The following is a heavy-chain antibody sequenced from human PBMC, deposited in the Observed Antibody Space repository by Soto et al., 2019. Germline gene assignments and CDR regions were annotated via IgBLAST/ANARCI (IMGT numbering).Heavy chain of an antibody. V-gene: IGHV3-23*01. CDR2: ISGSGGST. D-gene: IGHD2-15*01. Sequence: PGGSLRLSCAASGFTFSSSAMSWVRQAPGKGLEWVSAISGSGGSTYYADSVKGRFTISRNNSKNTLYLQMNSLRAEDTAVYYCAKDAPICSGGSCYRNWFDPWGQGTLVTVSS. CDR3: AKDAPICSGGSCYRNWFDP. J-gene: IGHJ5*02. CDR1: GFTFSSSA.